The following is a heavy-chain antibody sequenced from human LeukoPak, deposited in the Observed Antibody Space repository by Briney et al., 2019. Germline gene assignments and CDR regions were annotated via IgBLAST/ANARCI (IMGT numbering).Heavy chain of an antibody. V-gene: IGHV4-61*02. CDR3: ARVGSTVVTPDYFDY. CDR1: GGSISSSSYY. Sequence: SETLSPTCTVSGGSISSSSYYWSWIRQPAGKGLEWIGRIYTSGSTNYNPSLKSRVTISVDTSKNQFSLKLSSVTAADTAVYYCARVGSTVVTPDYFDYWGQGTLVTVSS. J-gene: IGHJ4*02. D-gene: IGHD4-23*01. CDR2: IYTSGST.